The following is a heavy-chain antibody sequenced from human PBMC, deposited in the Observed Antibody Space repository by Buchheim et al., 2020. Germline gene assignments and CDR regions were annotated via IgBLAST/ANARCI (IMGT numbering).Heavy chain of an antibody. CDR3: ARDWGSTTVVTPGALGY. D-gene: IGHD4-23*01. J-gene: IGHJ4*02. V-gene: IGHV3-33*01. CDR2: IWYDGSNK. Sequence: QVQLLEYGGGVVQPGRSLRLSCAASGFTFSSYGMHWVRQAPGKGLEWVAIIWYDGSNKYYADSVKGRFTISRDNSKNKLYLQMNSLRAEDTAVYYCARDWGSTTVVTPGALGYWGQGTL. CDR1: GFTFSSYG.